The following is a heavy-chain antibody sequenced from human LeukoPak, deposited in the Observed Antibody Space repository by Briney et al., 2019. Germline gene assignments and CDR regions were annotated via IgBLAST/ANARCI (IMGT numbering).Heavy chain of an antibody. CDR2: ISGSGGST. CDR3: AKDSGSYRYFDY. Sequence: GGSLRLSCAASGFTFSSYAMNWVRQAPGKGLEWVSVISGSGGSTYYADSVKGRLTISRDNSKSTLYLQMNSLRVEDTAVYYCAKDSGSYRYFDYWGQGTLVTVSS. D-gene: IGHD1-26*01. V-gene: IGHV3-23*01. CDR1: GFTFSSYA. J-gene: IGHJ4*02.